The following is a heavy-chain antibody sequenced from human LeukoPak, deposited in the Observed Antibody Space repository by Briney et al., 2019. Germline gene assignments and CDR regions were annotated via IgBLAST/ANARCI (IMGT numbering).Heavy chain of an antibody. D-gene: IGHD2-21*01. V-gene: IGHV3-23*01. J-gene: IGHJ3*02. CDR2: ISYGGGST. CDR3: AKADYSGAVDI. Sequence: GGSLRLSCAASGFTFSSYAMSWVRQAPGKGLEWVSTISYGGGSTFYADSVKGRFTISRENSKNTLYLQMNSLRAEDTAAYYCAKADYSGAVDIWGQGTMVTVSS. CDR1: GFTFSSYA.